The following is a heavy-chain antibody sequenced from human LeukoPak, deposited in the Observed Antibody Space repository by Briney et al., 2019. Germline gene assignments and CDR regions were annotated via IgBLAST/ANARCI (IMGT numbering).Heavy chain of an antibody. J-gene: IGHJ4*02. D-gene: IGHD3-10*01. CDR1: GGSTSSRSYY. V-gene: IGHV4-39*01. Sequence: SETLSLTCTVSGGSTSSRSYYWGWIRQPPGKGLEWIGTIYYSGYTYYNPSLKSRVTISVDTSKNQFSLKLSSVTAADTAVYYCAKHYMGSSYNRGLDYWGQGTLVTVSS. CDR2: IYYSGYT. CDR3: AKHYMGSSYNRGLDY.